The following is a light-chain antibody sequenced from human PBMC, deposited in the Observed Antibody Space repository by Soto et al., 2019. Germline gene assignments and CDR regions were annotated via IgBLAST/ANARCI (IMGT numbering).Light chain of an antibody. J-gene: IGKJ1*01. Sequence: EIVLTQSPATLSLYTGERATLSCRASQSASSYLAWYQQKPGQAPRLLIYDASNRATGIPARFSGSGSGTDFTLTISSLEPEDFAVYYCQQRSNWPPTFGQGTKVDI. V-gene: IGKV3-11*01. CDR3: QQRSNWPPT. CDR2: DAS. CDR1: QSASSY.